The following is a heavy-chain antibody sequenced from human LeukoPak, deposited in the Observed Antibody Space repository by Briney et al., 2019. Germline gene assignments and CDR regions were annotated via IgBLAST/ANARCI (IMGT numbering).Heavy chain of an antibody. CDR2: INAGNGNT. D-gene: IGHD4-11*01. J-gene: IGHJ6*03. CDR1: GGTFSSYA. Sequence: ASVKVPCKASGGTFSSYAISWVRQAPGQGLEWMGWINAGNGNTKYSQEFQGRVTITADKSTSTAYMELSSLRSEDTAVYCCAGPTGGDDYSNFYYSNCMDVWGKGTTVTVSS. CDR3: AGPTGGDDYSNFYYSNCMDV. V-gene: IGHV1-69*10.